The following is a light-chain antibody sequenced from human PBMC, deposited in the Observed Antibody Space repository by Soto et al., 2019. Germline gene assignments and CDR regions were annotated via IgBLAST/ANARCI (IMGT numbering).Light chain of an antibody. CDR3: QYYDSSLIRRWV. CDR2: G. J-gene: IGLJ3*02. V-gene: IGLV1-40*01. Sequence: QSVLTQPPSVSGAPGQRVTISCTGSSSNIGAGYPVHWYQQLPGTAPTLLVAGNRPSGVPDRFSVSNSGASASLSITGLQAEDEADYYCQYYDSSLIRRWVFGGGTKLTVL. CDR1: SSNIGAGYP.